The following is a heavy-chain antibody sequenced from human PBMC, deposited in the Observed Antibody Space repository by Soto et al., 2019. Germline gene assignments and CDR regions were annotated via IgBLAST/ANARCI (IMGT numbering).Heavy chain of an antibody. J-gene: IGHJ4*02. D-gene: IGHD2-15*01. Sequence: SETLSLTCTVSGGSISSSSYYWGWIRQTPGKGLEWIGSIYYSGSTYYNPSLKSRVTISVDTSKNQFSLKLSSVTAADTAVYYCARHGLGYCSGGSCYYAAGFDYWGQGTLVTVSS. CDR3: ARHGLGYCSGGSCYYAAGFDY. V-gene: IGHV4-39*01. CDR1: GGSISSSSYY. CDR2: IYYSGST.